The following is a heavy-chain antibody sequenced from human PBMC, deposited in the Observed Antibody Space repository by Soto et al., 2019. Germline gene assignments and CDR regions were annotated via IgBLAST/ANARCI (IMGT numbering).Heavy chain of an antibody. Sequence: SQTLSLTCAISGDGVSSNSAAWNWIRLSPSRGLEWLARTYYRSRWYNDYAVSVRSRITVNPDTSKNQFSLQLTSVTPEDTAVYYCAGTTSHQWYYMDVWGKGTTVTV. CDR2: TYYRSRWYN. J-gene: IGHJ6*03. CDR3: AGTTSHQWYYMDV. D-gene: IGHD1-7*01. V-gene: IGHV6-1*01. CDR1: GDGVSSNSAA.